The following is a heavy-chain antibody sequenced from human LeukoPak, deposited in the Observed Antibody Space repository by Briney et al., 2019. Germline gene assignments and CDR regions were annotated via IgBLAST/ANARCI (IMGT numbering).Heavy chain of an antibody. CDR1: GLTFSSYA. CDR2: ISGSGGST. CDR3: AKDQGVLYYYDSSGYSLDYFDY. V-gene: IGHV3-23*01. Sequence: GGSLRLSCAASGLTFSSYAMSWVRQAPGKGLEWVSAISGSGGSTYYADSVKGRFTISRDNSKNTLYLQMNSLRAEDTAVYYCAKDQGVLYYYDSSGYSLDYFDYWGQGTLVTVSS. J-gene: IGHJ4*02. D-gene: IGHD3-22*01.